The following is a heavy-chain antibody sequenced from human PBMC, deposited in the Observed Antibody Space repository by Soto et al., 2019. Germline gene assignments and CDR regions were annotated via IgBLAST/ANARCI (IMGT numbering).Heavy chain of an antibody. CDR2: INTSVGSA. Sequence: KKTQASVKVSCKASGYIFTSYYIHWVRQAPGQGLEWMGIINTSVGSASNAQKFQGRVTMTRDTSTSTVYMELSSLRYEDTAVYYCVRDGSGSYYGWFDRWGQGTLVTVSS. CDR3: VRDGSGSYYGWFDR. D-gene: IGHD3-10*01. J-gene: IGHJ5*02. CDR1: GYIFTSYY. V-gene: IGHV1-46*01.